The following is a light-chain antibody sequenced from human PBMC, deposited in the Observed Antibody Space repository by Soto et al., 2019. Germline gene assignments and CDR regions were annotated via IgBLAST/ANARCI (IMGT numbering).Light chain of an antibody. Sequence: QSVLTQPPSVPGAPGQRVTIFCTGSSSNIGAGYDVHWYQQLPGTAPKLLIYGNSNRPSGVPDRFSGSKSGTSASLAITGLQAEDEADYYCQSYDSSLSVLYVFGTGTKVTVL. J-gene: IGLJ1*01. CDR1: SSNIGAGYD. V-gene: IGLV1-40*01. CDR3: QSYDSSLSVLYV. CDR2: GNS.